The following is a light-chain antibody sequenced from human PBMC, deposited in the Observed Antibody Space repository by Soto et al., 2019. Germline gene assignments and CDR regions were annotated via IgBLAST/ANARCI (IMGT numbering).Light chain of an antibody. CDR2: DVS. Sequence: QSALTQPASVSGSPGQSITISCTGTSSDVGGYNYVSWYQQHPGEAPKLMIYDVSNRPSGVSDRFSGSKSGNTASLTISGLQAEDEADYYCGSYTTSNTRVFGGGTKLTVL. CDR1: SSDVGGYNY. J-gene: IGLJ2*01. V-gene: IGLV2-14*03. CDR3: GSYTTSNTRV.